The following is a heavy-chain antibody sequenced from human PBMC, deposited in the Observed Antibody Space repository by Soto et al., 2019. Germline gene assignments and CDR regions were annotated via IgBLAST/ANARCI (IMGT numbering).Heavy chain of an antibody. D-gene: IGHD2-2*01. J-gene: IGHJ5*02. CDR3: ARVVPGAEAWFGT. CDR2: ISLYSDGT. CDR1: GDTFSNYG. Sequence: QVQLVQSGGEVKRPGASVKVSCKTSGDTFSNYGITWVRQAPGQPLEWLGWISLYSDGTNYAQKCQGRGSMTTDTSTTTDYMELRSLRSDDTAVYYCARVVPGAEAWFGTWGQGTRVTVSS. V-gene: IGHV1-18*01.